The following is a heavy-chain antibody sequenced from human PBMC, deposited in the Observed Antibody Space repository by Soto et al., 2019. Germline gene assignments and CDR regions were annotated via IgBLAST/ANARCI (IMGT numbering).Heavy chain of an antibody. J-gene: IGHJ4*02. CDR1: GFPFSSYA. D-gene: IGHD6-19*01. CDR3: ASLYSSAWAWDY. V-gene: IGHV3-23*01. CDR2: ISGSGGST. Sequence: SGGSLRLSCAASGFPFSSYAMTWVRQAPGKGLEWVSLISGSGGSTYYADSVKGRFTISRDNSRDTLYLQMNNLRPEDTAVYYCASLYSSAWAWDYWGQGTLVTVSS.